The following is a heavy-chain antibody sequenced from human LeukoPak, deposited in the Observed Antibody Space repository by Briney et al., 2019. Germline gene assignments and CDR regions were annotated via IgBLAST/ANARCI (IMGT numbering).Heavy chain of an antibody. CDR2: ISGSGGST. V-gene: IGHV3-23*01. J-gene: IGHJ6*02. CDR1: GFTFSSYA. CDR3: AKDRSSSWPTGRYYYGMDV. Sequence: GGSLRLSCAASGFTFSSYAMSWVRRAPGKGLEWVSAISGSGGSTYYADSVKGRFTISRDNSKNTLYLQMNSLRAEDTAVYYCAKDRSSSWPTGRYYYGMDVWGQGTTVTVSS. D-gene: IGHD6-13*01.